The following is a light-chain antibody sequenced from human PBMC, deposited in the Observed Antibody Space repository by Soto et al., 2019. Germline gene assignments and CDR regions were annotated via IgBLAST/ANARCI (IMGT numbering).Light chain of an antibody. CDR1: SSNIGSNP. Sequence: QSVLTQPPSASGTPGQRVTISCSGSSSNIGSNPVHWYHHLQGTAPKLLIYSNNQRPSGVPDRFSGSKSGPSASLAISGLQSEDEADYYCAAWDDSLKRVFGGGTQLTVL. J-gene: IGLJ2*01. CDR3: AAWDDSLKRV. CDR2: SNN. V-gene: IGLV1-44*01.